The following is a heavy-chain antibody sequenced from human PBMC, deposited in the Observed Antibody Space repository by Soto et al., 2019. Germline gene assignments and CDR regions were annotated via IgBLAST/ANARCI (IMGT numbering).Heavy chain of an antibody. V-gene: IGHV3-23*01. CDR3: AKDLYYYDSSGYYCDFDY. D-gene: IGHD3-22*01. Sequence: PGGSLRLSCAASGFTFSSYAMSWVRQAPGRGLEWVSTISGSGDSTYYADSVKGRFTISRDNSKNTLYLQMNSLRAEDTAVYYCAKDLYYYDSSGYYCDFDYWGQGTLVTVSS. J-gene: IGHJ4*02. CDR2: ISGSGDST. CDR1: GFTFSSYA.